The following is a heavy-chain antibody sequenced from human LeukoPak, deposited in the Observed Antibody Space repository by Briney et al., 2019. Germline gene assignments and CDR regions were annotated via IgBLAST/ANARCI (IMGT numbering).Heavy chain of an antibody. Sequence: PGGCLRLSCAASGFTFSSYGYGMHWVRQAPGKGLEWVAVIWYDGSNKYYADSVKGRFTISRDNSKNTLYLQMNSLRAEDTAVYYCARYYGGDSGYFHHWGQGTLVTVSS. CDR1: GFTFSSYGYG. D-gene: IGHD4-23*01. CDR3: ARYYGGDSGYFHH. V-gene: IGHV3-33*01. CDR2: IWYDGSNK. J-gene: IGHJ1*01.